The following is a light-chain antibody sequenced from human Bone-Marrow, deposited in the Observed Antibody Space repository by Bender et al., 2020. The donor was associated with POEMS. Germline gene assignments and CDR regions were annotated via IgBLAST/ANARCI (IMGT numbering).Light chain of an antibody. J-gene: IGLJ2*01. CDR1: SSNIGSYY. CDR3: AAWDDSLSGL. Sequence: QSVMTQPPSASGTPGQRVTISCSGSSSNIGSYYVYWYQQLPGTAPRLLIYRNNQRPSGVPDRFSGSKSGTSASLAISGLRSEDEGDYYCAAWDDSLSGLFGGGTKLTVL. CDR2: RNN. V-gene: IGLV1-47*01.